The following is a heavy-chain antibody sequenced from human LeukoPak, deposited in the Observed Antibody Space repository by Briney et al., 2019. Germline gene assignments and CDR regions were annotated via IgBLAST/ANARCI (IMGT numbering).Heavy chain of an antibody. CDR3: ARRDFTMVRGASDY. V-gene: IGHV1-18*01. Sequence: ASVKVSCKASGYTFTSYGISWVRQAPGQGLEWMGWISAYNGNTNYAQKLQGRVTMTTDTSTSTAYMELRSLRSDDTAVYYCARRDFTMVRGASDYWGQGTLVTVSS. D-gene: IGHD3-10*01. J-gene: IGHJ4*02. CDR2: ISAYNGNT. CDR1: GYTFTSYG.